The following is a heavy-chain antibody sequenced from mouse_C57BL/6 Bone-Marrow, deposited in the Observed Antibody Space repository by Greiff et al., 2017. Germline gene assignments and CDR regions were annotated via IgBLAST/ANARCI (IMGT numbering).Heavy chain of an antibody. J-gene: IGHJ2*01. Sequence: EVKLVESEGGLVQPGSSMKLSCTASGFTFSDYYMAWVRQVPEKGLAWGANINYDGSSTYYLVSLKSRFIISRDNAKNILYLQMSSLKSEDTATYYCAREEVRRYFDYWGQGTTLTVSS. D-gene: IGHD2-14*01. V-gene: IGHV5-16*01. CDR3: AREEVRRYFDY. CDR1: GFTFSDYY. CDR2: INYDGSST.